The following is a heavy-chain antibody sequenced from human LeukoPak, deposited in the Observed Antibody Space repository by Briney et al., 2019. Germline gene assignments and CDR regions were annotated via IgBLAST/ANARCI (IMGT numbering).Heavy chain of an antibody. D-gene: IGHD3-9*01. CDR3: ASSIYDILTGYYPHYYYYYGMDV. CDR2: IIPIFGTA. V-gene: IGHV1-69*13. J-gene: IGHJ6*04. Sequence: ASVKVSCKASGGTFSSYAISWVRQAPGQGLEWMGEIIPIFGTANYAQKFQGRVTITADESTSTAYMELSSLRSEDTAVYYCASSIYDILTGYYPHYYYYYGMDVWGKGTTVTVSS. CDR1: GGTFSSYA.